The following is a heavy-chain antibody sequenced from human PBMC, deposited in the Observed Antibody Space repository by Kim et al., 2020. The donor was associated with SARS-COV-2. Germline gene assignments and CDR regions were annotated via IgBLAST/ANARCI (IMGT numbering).Heavy chain of an antibody. CDR2: IYYSGST. CDR1: GGSISSSSYY. V-gene: IGHV4-39*01. CDR3: ARVYNWNYDYYYGMDV. J-gene: IGHJ6*02. D-gene: IGHD1-20*01. Sequence: SETLSLTCTVSGGSISSSSYYWGWIRQPPGKGLEWIGSIYYSGSTYYNPSLKSRVTISVDTSKNQFSLKLSSVTAADTAVYYCARVYNWNYDYYYGMDVWGQGTTVTVSS.